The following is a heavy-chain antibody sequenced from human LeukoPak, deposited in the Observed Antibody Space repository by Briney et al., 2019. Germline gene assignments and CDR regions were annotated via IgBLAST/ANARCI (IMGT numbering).Heavy chain of an antibody. CDR3: ARTPDYVRGSYRRYPPFDY. J-gene: IGHJ4*02. CDR2: ISAYNGNT. D-gene: IGHD3-16*02. V-gene: IGHV1-18*01. CDR1: GYTFTSYG. Sequence: ASVKVSCKASGYTFTSYGISWVRQAPGQGLEWMGWISAYNGNTNYAQKLQGRVTMTTDTSTSTAYMELRSLRSDDTAVYYCARTPDYVRGSYRRYPPFDYWGQGTLVTVSS.